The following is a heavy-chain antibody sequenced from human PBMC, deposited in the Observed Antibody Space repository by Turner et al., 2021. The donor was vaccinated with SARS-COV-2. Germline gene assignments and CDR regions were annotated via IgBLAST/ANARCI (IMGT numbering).Heavy chain of an antibody. CDR3: IRVKDCRGGSCYGDYFDY. Sequence: ELVTSACDLVHPARSLKLSSSASGCTLADYAMNWVSHAPGKGLEWVGIVISKAYGRKKKYAAYVKGRFNISRDDSKGIAYQQMNRMKTDETAVDYCIRVKDCRGGSCYGDYFDYWGQGTLVTVSS. CDR2: VISKAYGRKK. CDR1: GCTLADYA. D-gene: IGHD2-15*01. V-gene: IGHV3-49*04. J-gene: IGHJ4*02.